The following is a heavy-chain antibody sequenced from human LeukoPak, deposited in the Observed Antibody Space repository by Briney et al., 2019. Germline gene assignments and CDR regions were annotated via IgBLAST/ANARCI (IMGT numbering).Heavy chain of an antibody. CDR3: ARGARIAAAGKVFGMDV. CDR1: GFTFSSYW. D-gene: IGHD6-13*01. J-gene: IGHJ6*02. CDR2: IGTAGDT. Sequence: TGGSLRLSCAASGFTFSSYWMSWVRQATGKGLEWVSAIGTAGDTYYPGSVKGRLTISRENAKNSLYLQMNSLRAGDTAVYYCARGARIAAAGKVFGMDVWGQGTTVTVSS. V-gene: IGHV3-13*01.